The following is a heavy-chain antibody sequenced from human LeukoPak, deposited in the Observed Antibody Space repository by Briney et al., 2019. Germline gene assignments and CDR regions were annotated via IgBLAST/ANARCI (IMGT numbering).Heavy chain of an antibody. CDR1: GFTLSTYW. V-gene: IGHV3-7*01. CDR2: IKQDGSDK. Sequence: GGALRLSCAASGFTLSTYWMSWVRQAPGKGLEWVANIKQDGSDKYYVDSVKGRFTISRDNAKNTLYLQMNSLGAEDTAVYYCTRDTFGARDSWGQGTLVTVSS. CDR3: TRDTFGARDS. J-gene: IGHJ4*02. D-gene: IGHD3-10*01.